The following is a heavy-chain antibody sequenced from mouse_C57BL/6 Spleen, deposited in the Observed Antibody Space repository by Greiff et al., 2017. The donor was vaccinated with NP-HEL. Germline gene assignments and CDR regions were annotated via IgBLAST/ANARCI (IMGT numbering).Heavy chain of an antibody. CDR1: GFSLTSYG. CDR3: AKMGYYGSGGYFDV. V-gene: IGHV2-4*01. D-gene: IGHD1-1*01. CDR2: IWSGGST. J-gene: IGHJ1*03. Sequence: QVQLKESGPGLVQPSQSLSITCTVSGFSLTSYGVHWVRQPPGKGLEWLGVIWSGGSTDYNAAFISRLSISKDNSKSQVFFKMNSLQADDTAIYYCAKMGYYGSGGYFDVWGTGTTVTVSS.